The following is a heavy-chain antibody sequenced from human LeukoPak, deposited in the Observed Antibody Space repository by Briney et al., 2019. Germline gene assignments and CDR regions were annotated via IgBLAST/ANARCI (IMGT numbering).Heavy chain of an antibody. V-gene: IGHV1-2*02. J-gene: IGHJ4*02. D-gene: IGHD3-22*01. CDR1: GSTFTGYY. CDR3: ARDLDYYDSSGYAN. Sequence: ASVKVSCKASGSTFTGYYMHWVRQAPGQGLEWMGWINPNSGGTNYAQKFQGRVTMTRDTSISTAYMELSRLRSDDTAVYYCARDLDYYDSSGYANWGQGTLVTVSS. CDR2: INPNSGGT.